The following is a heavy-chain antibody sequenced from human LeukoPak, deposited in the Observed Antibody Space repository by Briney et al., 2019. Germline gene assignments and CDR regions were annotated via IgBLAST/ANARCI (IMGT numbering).Heavy chain of an antibody. CDR2: ISYDGSNK. J-gene: IGHJ4*02. V-gene: IGHV3-30-3*01. D-gene: IGHD2-2*01. CDR1: GFTFSSYA. Sequence: PGRSLRLSCAASGFTFSSYAMHWVRQAPGKGLEWVAVISYDGSNKYYADSVKGRFTISRDNSKNTLYLQMNSLRAEDTAVYYCARDVLLSFDYWGQGTLVTVSS. CDR3: ARDVLLSFDY.